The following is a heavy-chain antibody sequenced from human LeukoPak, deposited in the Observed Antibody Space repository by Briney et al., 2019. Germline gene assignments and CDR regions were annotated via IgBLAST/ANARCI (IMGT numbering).Heavy chain of an antibody. Sequence: SETLSLTCTVSGNSISSGYYWAWIRQPPGKGLEWIGSVYHTGSTYYNPSLKSRVTISVDTSKNQFSLKPSSVTAADTAVYYCARSGFARIGMWFGELDYWGQGTLVTVSS. CDR2: VYHTGST. V-gene: IGHV4-38-2*02. D-gene: IGHD3-10*01. CDR3: ARSGFARIGMWFGELDY. J-gene: IGHJ4*02. CDR1: GNSISSGYY.